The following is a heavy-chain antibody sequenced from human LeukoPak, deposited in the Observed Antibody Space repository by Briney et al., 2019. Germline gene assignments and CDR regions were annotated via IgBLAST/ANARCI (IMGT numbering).Heavy chain of an antibody. D-gene: IGHD2-15*01. CDR1: GYTFTSYG. CDR3: ARSGGYCVGTTCYSLFDWFDP. V-gene: IGHV1-2*02. CDR2: INPDSGGT. Sequence: ASVKVSCKASGYTFTSYGISWVRQAPGQGLDWLGWINPDSGGTDYAQKFQGRVTMTRDTSISTAYMELSRLTSDDTAVYYCARSGGYCVGTTCYSLFDWFDPWGQGALVTVSS. J-gene: IGHJ5*02.